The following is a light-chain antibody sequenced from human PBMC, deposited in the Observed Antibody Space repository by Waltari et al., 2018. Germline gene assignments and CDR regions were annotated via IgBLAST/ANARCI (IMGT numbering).Light chain of an antibody. CDR2: EVT. Sequence: QSALTQPASVSGSPGPSITISCTGTSHDVGNYDLVSWYQQHPGKAPKLIIYEVTKRPSGFSNRLSGSKSGNTASLTISGLHTEDEGDYYCCSYSGDLSFGVVFGGGTKLTVL. V-gene: IGLV2-23*02. CDR3: CSYSGDLSFGVV. CDR1: SHDVGNYDL. J-gene: IGLJ2*01.